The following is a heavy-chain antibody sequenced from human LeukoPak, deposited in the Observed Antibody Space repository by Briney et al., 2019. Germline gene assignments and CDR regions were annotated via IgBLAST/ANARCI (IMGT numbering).Heavy chain of an antibody. CDR2: IYSSGST. Sequence: SETVSLTCTVSVGSISGYYWSWIRQPPGKGLEWIGYIYSSGSTTYNSSLKSRVTISVDTSKNQFSLKLSSVTAADTAVYYCARRAVAENYIDYWGQGTLVIVSS. CDR3: ARRAVAENYIDY. CDR1: VGSISGYY. D-gene: IGHD6-19*01. V-gene: IGHV4-4*09. J-gene: IGHJ4*02.